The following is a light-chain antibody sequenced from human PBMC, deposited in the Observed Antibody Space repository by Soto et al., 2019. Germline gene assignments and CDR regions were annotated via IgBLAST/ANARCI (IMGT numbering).Light chain of an antibody. CDR2: EVS. V-gene: IGKV2D-29*01. CDR1: QSLLHSDGKTY. J-gene: IGKJ1*01. CDR3: LQTKQLPLT. Sequence: EIVLTQTPLSLSVTPGQSASISCKSSQSLLHSDGKTYLYWYLQRPGQPPQLLMYEVSNRFSGVPERFSGSGSGTDFTLEISRVEAEDVGLYSCLQTKQLPLTFGHGTK.